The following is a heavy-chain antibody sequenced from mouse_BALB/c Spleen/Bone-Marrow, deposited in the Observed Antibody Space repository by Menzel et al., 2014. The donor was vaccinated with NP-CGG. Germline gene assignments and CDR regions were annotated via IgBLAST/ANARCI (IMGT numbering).Heavy chain of an antibody. CDR2: ISSGSSTI. CDR1: GFTFXSFG. Sequence: EVKLQESGGGLVQPGGSRKLSCAASGFTFXSFGMHWVRQAPEKGLEWVAYISSGSSTIFYADTVKGRFTVSRGNPKNTLFLQRTSLRSEDTAMYYCTRGGNWDDFDYWGQGTTLTVSS. J-gene: IGHJ2*01. D-gene: IGHD4-1*01. V-gene: IGHV5-17*02. CDR3: TRGGNWDDFDY.